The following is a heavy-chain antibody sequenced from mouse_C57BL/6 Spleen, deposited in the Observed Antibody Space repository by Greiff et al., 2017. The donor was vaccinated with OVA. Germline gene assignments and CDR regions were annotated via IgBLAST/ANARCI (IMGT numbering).Heavy chain of an antibody. CDR3: ASPYGSGAWFAY. D-gene: IGHD1-1*01. J-gene: IGHJ3*01. Sequence: QVQLQQPGAELVKPGASVKMSCKASGYTFTSYWITWVKQRPGQGLGWIGDIYPGSGSTNYNEKFKSKATLTVDTSSSTAYMQLSSLTSEDSAVYYCASPYGSGAWFAYWGQGTLVTVSA. CDR2: IYPGSGST. V-gene: IGHV1-55*01. CDR1: GYTFTSYW.